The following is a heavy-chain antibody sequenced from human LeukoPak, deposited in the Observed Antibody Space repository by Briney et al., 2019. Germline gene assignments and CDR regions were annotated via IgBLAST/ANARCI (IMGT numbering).Heavy chain of an antibody. D-gene: IGHD4-17*01. J-gene: IGHJ3*02. CDR1: GYTFTSYG. CDR3: AVGYQFDYGDYEADAFDI. Sequence: ASVKVSCKASGYTFTSYGISWVRQAPGQGLEWMGWISAYNGNTNYAQKLQGRVTMTTDTSTSTAYMELRSLRSDDTAVYYCAVGYQFDYGDYEADAFDIWGQGTMVPVSS. V-gene: IGHV1-18*04. CDR2: ISAYNGNT.